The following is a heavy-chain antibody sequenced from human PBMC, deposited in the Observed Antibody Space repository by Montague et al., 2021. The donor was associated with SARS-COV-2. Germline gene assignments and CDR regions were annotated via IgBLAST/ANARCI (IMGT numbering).Heavy chain of an antibody. J-gene: IGHJ3*02. V-gene: IGHV4-39*07. CDR1: RDSISSHNYF. CDR3: AKDVEALAWGTFDI. CDR2: VDYSGLT. D-gene: IGHD3-16*01. Sequence: SETLSLTCTVSRDSISSHNYFWAWIRQPPGKGLEWIGSVDYSGLTFYNPSLESPVTISVDTSKKQFSLKVNSVTAADTAVYYCAKDVEALAWGTFDIWGQGTMVTVSS.